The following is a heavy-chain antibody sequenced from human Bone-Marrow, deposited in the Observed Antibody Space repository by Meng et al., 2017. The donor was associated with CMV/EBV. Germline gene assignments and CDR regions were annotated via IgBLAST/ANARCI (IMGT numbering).Heavy chain of an antibody. CDR1: GGSFSGYY. CDR3: ASLPSGLYDFWSGPYYYGMDV. Sequence: ESLKISCAVYGGSFSGYYWSWIRQPQGKGLEWIGEINHSGSTNYNPSLKSRVTISVDTSKNQFSLKLSSVTAADTAVYYCASLPSGLYDFWSGPYYYGMDVWGQGTTVTVSS. CDR2: INHSGST. J-gene: IGHJ6*02. V-gene: IGHV4-34*01. D-gene: IGHD3-3*01.